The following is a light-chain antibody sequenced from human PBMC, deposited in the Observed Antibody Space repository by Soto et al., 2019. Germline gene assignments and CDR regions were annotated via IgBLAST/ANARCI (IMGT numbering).Light chain of an antibody. CDR2: GAS. CDR1: RDVSTN. CDR3: QHYNNWPPYS. J-gene: IGKJ2*03. Sequence: TGMKQSPDTLSVYPGESATLSCRASRDVSTNLAWFQQKPGQTPRLVLYGASKRATGIPARFSGSGSGTHFTLTISSLQSEDFGVYYCQHYNNWPPYSFGQRT. V-gene: IGKV3-15*01.